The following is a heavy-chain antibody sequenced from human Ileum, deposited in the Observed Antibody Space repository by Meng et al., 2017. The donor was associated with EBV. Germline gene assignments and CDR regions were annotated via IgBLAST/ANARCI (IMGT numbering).Heavy chain of an antibody. CDR1: GFSLSTSGVG. J-gene: IGHJ4*02. D-gene: IGHD4-17*01. Sequence: QITLKESGPTLVRPRXPLTLTCPFSGFSLSTSGVGVGWIRQPPGKALEWLALIYWDDDKRYSPSLKNRLTITKDTSKNQVVLTLTNIDPVDTATYYCAHRHRLRDFDYWGQGTLVTVSA. CDR3: AHRHRLRDFDY. CDR2: IYWDDDK. V-gene: IGHV2-5*02.